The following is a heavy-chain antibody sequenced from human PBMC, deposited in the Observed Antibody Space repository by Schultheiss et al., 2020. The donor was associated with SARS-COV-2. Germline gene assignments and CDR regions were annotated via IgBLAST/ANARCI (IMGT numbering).Heavy chain of an antibody. CDR2: INHSGST. V-gene: IGHV4-34*08. Sequence: GSLRLSCAASGFTFSSYAMHWIRQPPGKGLEWIGEINHSGSTNYNPSLKSRVTISVDTSKNQFSLKLSSVTAADTAVYYCARLAARRGWFDPWGQGTLVTVSS. J-gene: IGHJ5*02. D-gene: IGHD6-6*01. CDR3: ARLAARRGWFDP. CDR1: GFTFSSYA.